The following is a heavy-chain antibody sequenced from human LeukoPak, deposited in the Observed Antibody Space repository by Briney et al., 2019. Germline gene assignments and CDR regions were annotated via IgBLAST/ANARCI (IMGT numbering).Heavy chain of an antibody. D-gene: IGHD2-2*01. CDR1: GGSFRGYY. Sequence: SETLSLTCAVYGGSFRGYYWSWIRQPPGKGLEWIGEINHSGSTNYNPSLKSRVTISVDTSKNQFSLKLSSVTAADTAVYYCASTDIVVVPAARTGRYYYYHYMDVWGKGTTVTISS. CDR3: ASTDIVVVPAARTGRYYYYHYMDV. J-gene: IGHJ6*03. V-gene: IGHV4-34*01. CDR2: INHSGST.